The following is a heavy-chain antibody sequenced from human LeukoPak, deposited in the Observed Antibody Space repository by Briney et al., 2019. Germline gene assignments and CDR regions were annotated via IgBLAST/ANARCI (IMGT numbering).Heavy chain of an antibody. CDR1: GGTFSSYA. V-gene: IGHV1-69*01. CDR2: IIPIFGTA. CDR3: ARGFCSGGSCYFYY. D-gene: IGHD2-15*01. J-gene: IGHJ4*02. Sequence: SVKVSCKASGGTFSSYAISWVRRAPGQGLEWMGGIIPIFGTANYAQKFQGRVTITADESTSTAYMELSSLRSEDTAVYYCARGFCSGGSCYFYYWGQGTLVTVSS.